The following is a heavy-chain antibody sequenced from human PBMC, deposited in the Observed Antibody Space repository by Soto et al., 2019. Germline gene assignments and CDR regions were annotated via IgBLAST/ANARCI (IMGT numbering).Heavy chain of an antibody. Sequence: ASLKVSCKSSGYTFTDYNLHWVRQAPGQGLDWMGSINPLNGDSVSSQKFEDSFTMTRDSSITTFYMQLIRLTSADTAVYYCARPRFTGGSDYFDYWGQGTLVTVSS. CDR3: ARPRFTGGSDYFDY. J-gene: IGHJ4*02. CDR2: INPLNGDS. CDR1: GYTFTDYN. V-gene: IGHV1-2*02. D-gene: IGHD2-15*01.